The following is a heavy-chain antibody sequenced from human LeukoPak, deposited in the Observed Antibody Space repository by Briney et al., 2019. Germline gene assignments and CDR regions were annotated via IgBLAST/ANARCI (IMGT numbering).Heavy chain of an antibody. CDR1: GFSFSSYG. J-gene: IGHJ4*02. Sequence: GGSLRLSCVASGFSFSSYGMHWVRQAPGKGLEWVAFIRYAGSNKYYADSVKGRFTISRDNSKNTLYLQMNSLRVEDTALYYCAKYYRENSGASPLDYWGQGTRVTVSS. D-gene: IGHD3-22*01. CDR2: IRYAGSNK. CDR3: AKYYRENSGASPLDY. V-gene: IGHV3-30*02.